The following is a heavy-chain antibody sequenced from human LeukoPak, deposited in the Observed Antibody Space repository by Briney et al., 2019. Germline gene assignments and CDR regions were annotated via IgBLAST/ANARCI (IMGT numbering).Heavy chain of an antibody. CDR3: ARGVNSGYFDY. CDR2: IYYSGST. J-gene: IGHJ4*02. V-gene: IGHV4-59*01. Sequence: PSETLSLTCTVSGGSISSYYWGWIRQPPGKGLEWIGYIYYSGSTNYSPSLKSRVTISLDTSKNQFSLKLSSVTAADTAVYYCARGVNSGYFDYCGQGTLVTVSS. CDR1: GGSISSYY. D-gene: IGHD1-26*01.